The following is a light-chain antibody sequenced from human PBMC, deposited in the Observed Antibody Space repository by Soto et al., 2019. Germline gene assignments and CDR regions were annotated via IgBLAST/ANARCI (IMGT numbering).Light chain of an antibody. V-gene: IGKV1-33*01. CDR1: QNINNY. Sequence: DIQRTQSPSCLSPSVGDRVTITCQASQNINNYLNWYQQKPGRAPKLLIYDASNLEAGVPSRFRGSGSGTDFTFTISRLQPEDIATYYCQQYENLPTFGQGTRLE. CDR2: DAS. CDR3: QQYENLPT. J-gene: IGKJ5*01.